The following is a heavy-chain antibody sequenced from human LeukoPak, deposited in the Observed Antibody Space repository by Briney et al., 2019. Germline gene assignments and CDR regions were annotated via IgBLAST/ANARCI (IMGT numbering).Heavy chain of an antibody. CDR3: AREMISATINLDA. J-gene: IGHJ5*02. CDR2: ISGGGDTI. CDR1: GFIFSDYY. Sequence: PGTSLRLSRAASGFIFSDYYMNWIRQTPGKGLEWIAHISGGGDTIEYTDSMKGRFTISRDNAKNSLFLQMDSLRVEDTAIYFCAREMISATINLDAWGQGTPVTVSS. V-gene: IGHV3-11*01. D-gene: IGHD3/OR15-3a*01.